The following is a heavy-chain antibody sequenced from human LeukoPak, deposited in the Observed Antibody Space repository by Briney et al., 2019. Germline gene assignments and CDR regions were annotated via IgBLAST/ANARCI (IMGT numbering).Heavy chain of an antibody. D-gene: IGHD5-24*01. CDR3: ARERRSAVDGYVPSDWFGP. V-gene: IGHV4-39*07. CDR2: IYYTGTT. Sequence: SETLSLTCTVSGGSISSSLYHWGWIRQSPGKNLEWLGSIYYTGTTHYNPSLKSRVTISVDTSKNQFSLKLSSVTAADTAVYYCARERRSAVDGYVPSDWFGPCGQGTLVTVSS. CDR1: GGSISSSLYH. J-gene: IGHJ5*02.